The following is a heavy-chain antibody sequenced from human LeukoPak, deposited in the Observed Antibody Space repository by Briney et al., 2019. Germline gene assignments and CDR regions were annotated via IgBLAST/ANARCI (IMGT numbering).Heavy chain of an antibody. D-gene: IGHD1-14*01. CDR1: GGSINGYF. Sequence: PSETLSLTCTVSGGSINGYFWSWIRQPPGKGLEWIGYIYYSGSTNYNPSLKSRVTISVDTSKNQFSLRLSSVTAADTAVYYCAGMRITTPTVRTLGYWGQGTLVTVSS. CDR3: AGMRITTPTVRTLGY. CDR2: IYYSGST. V-gene: IGHV4-59*01. J-gene: IGHJ4*02.